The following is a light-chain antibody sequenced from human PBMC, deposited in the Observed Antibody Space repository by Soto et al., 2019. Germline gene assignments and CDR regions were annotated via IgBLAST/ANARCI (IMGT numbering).Light chain of an antibody. CDR3: AAWDDSLSGYV. V-gene: IGLV1-44*01. CDR1: SSNIGTYR. J-gene: IGLJ1*01. Sequence: QSVLTQPPSASGTPGQRVTISCSGSSSNIGTYRVNWYQQLPGTAPKLLIYSNNQRPSGVPDRFSGSKSATSASLAISGLQSEDEAEYYSAAWDDSLSGYVFGTGTKVTVL. CDR2: SNN.